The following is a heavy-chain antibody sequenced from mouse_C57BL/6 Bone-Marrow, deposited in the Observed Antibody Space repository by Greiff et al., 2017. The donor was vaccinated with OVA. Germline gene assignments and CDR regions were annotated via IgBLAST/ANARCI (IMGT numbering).Heavy chain of an antibody. CDR2: IYPGDGDT. D-gene: IGHD2-3*01. J-gene: IGHJ2*01. V-gene: IGHV1-82*01. Sequence: QVQLQQSGPELVKPGASVKISCKASGYAFSSSWMNWVKQRPGQGLEWIGRIYPGDGDTNYNGKFKGKATLTADKSSSTAYMQLSSLTSEDSAVYVCARDEDGYYASYCDYGGQGTTLTVTA. CDR1: GYAFSSSW. CDR3: ARDEDGYYASYCDY.